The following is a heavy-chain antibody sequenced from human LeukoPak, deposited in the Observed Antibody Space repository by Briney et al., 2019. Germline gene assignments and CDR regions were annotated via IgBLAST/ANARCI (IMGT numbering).Heavy chain of an antibody. CDR2: IYYSGRT. CDR1: GGSISSYY. Sequence: PETLPLTCTASGGSISSYYWSWIRQPPGKGLEWIGYIYYSGRTNYNPSLKSRVTISVDTSKNQFSLTLSSVTAADTAVYYCARGQKYRNGYTVTELGSGYFDYWGQGTLVTVSS. V-gene: IGHV4-59*01. CDR3: ARGQKYRNGYTVTELGSGYFDY. J-gene: IGHJ4*02. D-gene: IGHD5-18*01.